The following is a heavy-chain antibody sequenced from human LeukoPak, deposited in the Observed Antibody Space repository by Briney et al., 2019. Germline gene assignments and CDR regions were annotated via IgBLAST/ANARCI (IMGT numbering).Heavy chain of an antibody. CDR2: ISWNSGSI. Sequence: GGSLRLSCAASGFTFDDYAMHWVRQAPGKGLEWVSGISWNSGSIGYADSVKGRFTISRDNAKNSLYLQMNSLRAEDTALYYCAKALMKGYYSYGMDVWGQGTTVTVSS. D-gene: IGHD2-8*01. V-gene: IGHV3-9*01. CDR1: GFTFDDYA. CDR3: AKALMKGYYSYGMDV. J-gene: IGHJ6*02.